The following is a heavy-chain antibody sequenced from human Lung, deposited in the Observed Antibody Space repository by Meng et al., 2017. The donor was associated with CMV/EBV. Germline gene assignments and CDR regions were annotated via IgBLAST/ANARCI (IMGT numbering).Heavy chain of an antibody. CDR1: GGSLRSGCFY. CDR2: IYYSGTP. V-gene: IGHV4-31*03. J-gene: IGHJ5*02. CDR3: ARTNYGDYNWFDP. D-gene: IGHD4-17*01. Sequence: LLGSVPVPVTPSPPLSPPFPVSGGSLRSGCFYWRWIPPPPGNGLEWIGFIYYSGTPYYNPSLRSRVAISIDTSKNQFSLKLSSVTAADTAVYFCARTNYGDYNWFDPWGQGTLVTVSS.